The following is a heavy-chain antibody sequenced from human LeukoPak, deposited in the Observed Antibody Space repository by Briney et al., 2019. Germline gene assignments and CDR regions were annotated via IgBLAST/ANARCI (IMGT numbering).Heavy chain of an antibody. CDR1: AGTFSGYT. J-gene: IGHJ3*02. V-gene: IGHV1-69*02. Sequence: SVKVSCKASAGTFSGYTINWVRQAPGQGLVWMGRIVATFDIGDYAQKFQGRVTMTADKPTSTAYMELSSLRSDDTAVYYCAPTRGDSSAFDMWGQGTMVTVSS. CDR2: IVATFDIG. D-gene: IGHD3-3*01. CDR3: APTRGDSSAFDM.